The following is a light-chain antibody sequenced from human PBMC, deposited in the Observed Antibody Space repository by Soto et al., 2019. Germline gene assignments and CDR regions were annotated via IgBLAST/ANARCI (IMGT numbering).Light chain of an antibody. Sequence: DIPMTQSPSSLSASVGDRVTITCRASQSISVSLHWYQQKPGKAPNLLIYAASNLQSGVPSSFSGTGSGTDFTLTISSVQPEDFATYYCQQSYGNPPTFGGGTKVE. CDR1: QSISVS. V-gene: IGKV1-39*01. CDR2: AAS. J-gene: IGKJ4*01. CDR3: QQSYGNPPT.